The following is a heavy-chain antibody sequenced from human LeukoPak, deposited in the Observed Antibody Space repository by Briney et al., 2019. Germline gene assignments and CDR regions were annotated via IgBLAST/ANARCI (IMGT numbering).Heavy chain of an antibody. V-gene: IGHV4-34*01. CDR1: GGSFSGYY. J-gene: IGHJ4*02. Sequence: SETLSLTCAVYGGSFSGYYWSWIRQPLGKGLEWIGEINHSGSTNYNPSLKSRVTISVDTSKNQFSLKLSSVTAADTAVYYCARGSVTIDYWGQGTLVTVSS. CDR3: ARGSVTIDY. CDR2: INHSGST. D-gene: IGHD4-17*01.